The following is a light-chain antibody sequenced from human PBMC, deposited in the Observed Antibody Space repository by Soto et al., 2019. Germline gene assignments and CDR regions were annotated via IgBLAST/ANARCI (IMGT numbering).Light chain of an antibody. CDR2: NNN. Sequence: QSVLTQPPSASGTPGQRVTISCSGSSSNIGSNTVIWYQQLPGRAPNHLMYNNNQRPSGVPDRFSGSKSGTSASLAITGLQSEDEADYYCAAWDDSLNGVVFGGGTKLTVL. J-gene: IGLJ2*01. CDR1: SSNIGSNT. CDR3: AAWDDSLNGVV. V-gene: IGLV1-44*01.